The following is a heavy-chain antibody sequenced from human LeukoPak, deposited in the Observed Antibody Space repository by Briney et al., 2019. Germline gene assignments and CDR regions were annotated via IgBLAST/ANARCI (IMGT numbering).Heavy chain of an antibody. Sequence: GESLKISCKGSGYRFTSYWIGWVRQMPGKGLEWMGIIYPGDSDTRYSPSFQGQVSISADKSITTGYLQWRSLKASDTAMYYCARLATVTTGIDYWGQGTLVTVSS. CDR1: GYRFTSYW. V-gene: IGHV5-51*01. D-gene: IGHD4-17*01. CDR3: ARLATVTTGIDY. J-gene: IGHJ4*02. CDR2: IYPGDSDT.